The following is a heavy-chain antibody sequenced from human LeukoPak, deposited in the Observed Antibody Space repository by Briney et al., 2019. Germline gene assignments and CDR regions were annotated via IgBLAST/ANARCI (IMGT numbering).Heavy chain of an antibody. CDR1: GFTFSSYA. CDR2: ISGSGGTT. V-gene: IGHV3-23*01. J-gene: IGHJ4*02. Sequence: PGGSLRLSCAASGFTFSSYAMTWVRQAPGKGLEWVSTISGSGGTTYYADSVKGRFTISRDNSKNTLYLQMNSLRAEDTAVYYCATDVGGSMFDFWGQGTLVTVSS. CDR3: ATDVGGSMFDF. D-gene: IGHD3-16*01.